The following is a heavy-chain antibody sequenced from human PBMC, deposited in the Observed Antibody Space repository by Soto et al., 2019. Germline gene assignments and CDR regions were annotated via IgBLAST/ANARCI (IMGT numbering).Heavy chain of an antibody. CDR3: AREGMFHYETADYYPSNYGLDV. J-gene: IGHJ6*02. CDR1: GFSFTNYY. Sequence: QELLMQSGADMKKPGASVKVSCKSSGFSFTNYYLHWVRQGPGQGPEWMGWIFPKSGGTRSAQRFRDRLTLTTDTSITTAYLELTSLSPDDTAIYFCAREGMFHYETADYYPSNYGLDVWGQGTTVTVPS. V-gene: IGHV1-2*02. D-gene: IGHD3-9*01. CDR2: IFPKSGGT.